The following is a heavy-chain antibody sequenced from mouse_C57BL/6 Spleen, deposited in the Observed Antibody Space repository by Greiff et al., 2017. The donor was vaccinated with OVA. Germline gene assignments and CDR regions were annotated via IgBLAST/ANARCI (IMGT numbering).Heavy chain of an antibody. V-gene: IGHV1-64*01. Sequence: QVQLQQPGAELVKPGASVKLSCKASGYTFTSYWMHWVKQRPGQGLEWIGMIHPNSGSTNYNEKFKSKATLTVDKSSSTAYMQLSSLTSEDSAVYYCARDGVTGDFDYWGQGTTLTVSS. CDR1: GYTFTSYW. D-gene: IGHD2-1*01. CDR3: ARDGVTGDFDY. J-gene: IGHJ2*01. CDR2: IHPNSGST.